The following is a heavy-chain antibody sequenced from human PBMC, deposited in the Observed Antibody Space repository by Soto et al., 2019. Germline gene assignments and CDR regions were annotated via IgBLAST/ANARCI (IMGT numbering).Heavy chain of an antibody. CDR2: ISSSSSYI. V-gene: IGHV3-21*01. J-gene: IGHJ5*02. CDR1: GFTFSSYS. Sequence: GGSLRLSCAASGFTFSSYSMNWVRQAPGKGLEWVSSISSSSSYIYYADSVKGRFTISRDNAKNSLYLQMNSLRAEDTAVYYCARARSVTLTGTGHIDPWGQGTLVTVSS. D-gene: IGHD1-20*01. CDR3: ARARSVTLTGTGHIDP.